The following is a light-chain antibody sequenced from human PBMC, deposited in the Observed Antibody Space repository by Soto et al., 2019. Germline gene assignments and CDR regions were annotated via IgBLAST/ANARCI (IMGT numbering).Light chain of an antibody. Sequence: SYELTQPPSVSVAPGQTASITCGGNNIGSKSVHWYQQKPGQAPVLVVHNDGDRPSGIPERFSGSNSGNTATLTISRVEAGDEADYYCQVWDSSNDHYVFGTGTKLTVL. CDR1: NIGSKS. V-gene: IGLV3-21*02. CDR2: NDG. CDR3: QVWDSSNDHYV. J-gene: IGLJ1*01.